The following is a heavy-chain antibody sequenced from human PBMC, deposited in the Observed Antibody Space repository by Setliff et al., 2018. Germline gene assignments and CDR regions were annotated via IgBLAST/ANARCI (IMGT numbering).Heavy chain of an antibody. CDR1: GFTVSNKF. D-gene: IGHD3-22*01. J-gene: IGHJ4*02. CDR2: IYRRGST. Sequence: GGSLRLSCAASGFTVSNKFMSWVRQAPGKGLEWVSVIYRRGSTHHADSVRGRFTISRDTSKNTVFLQMKGLRAEDAAVYYRATFEHDSNAYPRYFDQWGLGTLVTVSS. CDR3: ATFEHDSNAYPRYFDQ. V-gene: IGHV3-66*02.